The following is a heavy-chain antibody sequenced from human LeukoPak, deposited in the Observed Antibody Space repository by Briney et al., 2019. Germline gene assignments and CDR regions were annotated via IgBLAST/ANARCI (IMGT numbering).Heavy chain of an antibody. D-gene: IGHD6-13*01. CDR1: GDSISSGDYY. CDR2: IYTRGST. Sequence: SETLSLTCTVSGDSISSGDYYWSWIRQPAGKRLEWIGRIYTRGSTNYNPSLKSRVIMSVDTSKNQFSLKLSSVTAADTAVYYCARVSSSWYQDWYFDLWGRGTLVTVSS. J-gene: IGHJ2*01. V-gene: IGHV4-61*02. CDR3: ARVSSSWYQDWYFDL.